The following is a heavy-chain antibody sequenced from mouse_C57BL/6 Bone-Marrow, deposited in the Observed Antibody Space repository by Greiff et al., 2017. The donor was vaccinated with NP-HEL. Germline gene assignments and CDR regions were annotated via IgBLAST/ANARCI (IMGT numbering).Heavy chain of an antibody. V-gene: IGHV1-15*01. CDR2: IDPETGGT. CDR1: GYTFTDYE. J-gene: IGHJ1*03. Sequence: LQESGAELVRPGASVTLSCKASGYTFTDYEMHWVKQTPVHGLEWIGAIDPETGGTAYNQKFKGKAILTADKSSSTAYMELRSLTSEDSAVYYCTSSYGYFDVWGTGTTVTVSS. CDR3: TSSYGYFDV.